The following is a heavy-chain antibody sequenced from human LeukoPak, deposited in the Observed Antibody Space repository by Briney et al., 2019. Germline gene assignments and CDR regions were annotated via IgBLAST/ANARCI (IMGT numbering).Heavy chain of an antibody. CDR3: ARRSYGSGVDV. CDR2: IYYSGST. CDR1: GGSISSGGYY. D-gene: IGHD3-10*01. V-gene: IGHV4-30-4*08. J-gene: IGHJ6*02. Sequence: SQTLSLTCTVSGGSISSGGYYWSWIRQPPGKGLEWIGYIYYSGSTNYNPSLKSRVSISVDTSKNQFSLKLTSVTAADTAVYYCARRSYGSGVDVWGQGTTVTVSS.